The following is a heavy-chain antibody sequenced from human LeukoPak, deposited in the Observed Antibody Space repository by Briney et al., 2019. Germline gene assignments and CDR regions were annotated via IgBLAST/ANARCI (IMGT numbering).Heavy chain of an antibody. CDR2: IWYDGSNK. CDR1: GFTFSSYG. D-gene: IGHD1-26*01. V-gene: IGHV3-33*01. CDR3: AREREGSYYFDY. Sequence: GGSLRLSCAASGFTFSSYGMHWVRQAPGKGLEWVAVIWYDGSNKYYADSVKGPFTISRNNSKNTLYLQMYSLRAEDPAVYYCAREREGSYYFDYWGQGTLVTVSS. J-gene: IGHJ4*02.